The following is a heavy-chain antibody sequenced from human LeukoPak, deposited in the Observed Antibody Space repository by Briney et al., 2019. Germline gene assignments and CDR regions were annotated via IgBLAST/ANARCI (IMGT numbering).Heavy chain of an antibody. D-gene: IGHD6-19*01. Sequence: SGTLSLTCIVSGGSISSYYWSWIRQPAGRGLEWIGQIHTSGSTNYNPSLKSRVAMSVDTSKNQFSLELSSVTAADTAVYYCAGRAQTTGWSFDYWGQGALVTVSS. CDR3: AGRAQTTGWSFDY. CDR2: IHTSGST. V-gene: IGHV4-4*07. CDR1: GGSISSYY. J-gene: IGHJ4*02.